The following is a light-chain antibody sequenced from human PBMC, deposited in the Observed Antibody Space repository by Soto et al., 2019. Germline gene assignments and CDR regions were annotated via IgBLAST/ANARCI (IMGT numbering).Light chain of an antibody. CDR2: GSS. CDR3: QQDNAWPSLT. CDR1: QSVSTY. Sequence: EIVMTQSPATLSVSPVEVATLSCRASQSVSTYLAWYQQKSVQAPLLLIYGSSTRATVIPARFSGSGSGTEFTLTITCLPSEDFALQSRQQDNAWPSLTLGHGTRLEI. V-gene: IGKV3-15*01. J-gene: IGKJ5*01.